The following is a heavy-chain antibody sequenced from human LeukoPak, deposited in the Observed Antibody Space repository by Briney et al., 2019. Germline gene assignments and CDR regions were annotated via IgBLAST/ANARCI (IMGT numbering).Heavy chain of an antibody. V-gene: IGHV4-59*08. CDR3: ARHRGGYSSGWSYSYYFDY. J-gene: IGHJ4*02. CDR1: GGFISSYY. Sequence: SETLSLTCTVSGGFISSYYWSWIRQPPGKGLEWIGYIYYSGSTNYNPSLKSRVTISVDTSKNQFSLKLSSVTAADTAVYYCARHRGGYSSGWSYSYYFDYWGQGTLVTVSS. CDR2: IYYSGST. D-gene: IGHD6-19*01.